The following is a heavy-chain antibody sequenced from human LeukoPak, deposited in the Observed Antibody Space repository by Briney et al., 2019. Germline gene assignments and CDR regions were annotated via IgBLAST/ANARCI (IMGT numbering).Heavy chain of an antibody. V-gene: IGHV3-7*01. CDR3: ARDRGAAAGTGAFDI. D-gene: IGHD6-13*01. CDR2: IKQDGSEK. J-gene: IGHJ3*02. Sequence: PGGFLRLFCAASGFSFTNYYMSWLRQAPGKGLEWVANIKQDGSEKSYVDSVKGRFTISRDNAKNSLYLQMNSLRAEDTAVYYCARDRGAAAGTGAFDIWGQGTMVTVSS. CDR1: GFSFTNYY.